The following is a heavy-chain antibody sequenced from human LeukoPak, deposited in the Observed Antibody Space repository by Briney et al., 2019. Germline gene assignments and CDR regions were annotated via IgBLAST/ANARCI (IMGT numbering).Heavy chain of an antibody. CDR2: INHSGST. CDR1: GGSFSGYS. D-gene: IGHD3-10*01. CDR3: ARGRAYYYGSGPTYYYYIDV. J-gene: IGHJ6*03. Sequence: SETLSLTCAVYGGSFSGYSWSWIRQPPGQGLEWIGEINHSGSTNYNPSLKSRVTISVDTSKNQFSLKLTSVTAADTAVYYCARGRAYYYGSGPTYYYYIDVCGKGTTVTVSS. V-gene: IGHV4-34*01.